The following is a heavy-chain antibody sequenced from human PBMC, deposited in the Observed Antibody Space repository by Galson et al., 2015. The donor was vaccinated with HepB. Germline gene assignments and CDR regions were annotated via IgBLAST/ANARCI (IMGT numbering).Heavy chain of an antibody. CDR2: LSSSGSTT. Sequence: SLRLSCAASGFTFSTYAMSWVRQAPGKGLEWVSALSSSGSTTYYADSVKGRFTISRDNSKKMLYLEMNSLRAEDTAVYFCAKDRYGDYVDWFDPWGQGTLVTVSS. D-gene: IGHD4-17*01. CDR3: AKDRYGDYVDWFDP. V-gene: IGHV3-23*01. J-gene: IGHJ5*02. CDR1: GFTFSTYA.